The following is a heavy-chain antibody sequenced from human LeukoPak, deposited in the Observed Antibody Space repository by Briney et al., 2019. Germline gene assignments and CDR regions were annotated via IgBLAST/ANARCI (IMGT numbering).Heavy chain of an antibody. D-gene: IGHD3-22*01. V-gene: IGHV4-59*12. J-gene: IGHJ4*02. CDR2: IYHSGST. Sequence: SETLSLTCTVSGGSISSYYWSWIRQPPGKGLEWIGYIYHSGSTYYNPSLKSRVTISVDRSKNQFSLKLSSVTAADTAVYYCARAGYYYDSSGYPFDYWGQGTLVTVSS. CDR3: ARAGYYYDSSGYPFDY. CDR1: GGSISSYY.